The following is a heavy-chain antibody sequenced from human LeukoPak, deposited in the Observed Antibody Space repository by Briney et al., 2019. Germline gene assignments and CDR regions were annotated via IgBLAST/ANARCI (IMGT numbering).Heavy chain of an antibody. CDR2: ISSSSSYI. V-gene: IGHV3-21*04. CDR1: GFTFSSYS. D-gene: IGHD1-1*01. Sequence: PGGSLRLSCAASGFTFSSYSMNWVRQAPGKGLEWVSSISSSSSYIYYADSVKGRFTISRDESENSLLLQMNSLKTEDTAVYYCARGYNSFDSWGQGTLVTVSS. CDR3: ARGYNSFDS. J-gene: IGHJ4*02.